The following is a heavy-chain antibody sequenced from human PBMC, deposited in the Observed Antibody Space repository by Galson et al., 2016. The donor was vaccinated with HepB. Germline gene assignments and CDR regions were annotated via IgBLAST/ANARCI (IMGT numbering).Heavy chain of an antibody. CDR1: GFSLSDSW. CDR2: IEKDGSVI. V-gene: IGHV3-74*01. J-gene: IGHJ4*02. CDR3: IRESGGPKDF. D-gene: IGHD3-16*01. Sequence: SLRLSCAASGFSLSDSWMHWVRQAPGKGLVWVSRIEKDGSVINYGDSVKGRFTISRENAENTLYLQMNNLRSDDTAVYYCIRESGGPKDFWGQGTLVTVSS.